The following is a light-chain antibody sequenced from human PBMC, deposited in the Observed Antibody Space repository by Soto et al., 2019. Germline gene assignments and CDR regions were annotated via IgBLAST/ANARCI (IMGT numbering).Light chain of an antibody. CDR3: TSYAGSKNNAF. Sequence: QSALTQPPSASGSPGQSVTISCTGTSSDIGAYNFVSWYQQHPGKAPKLIICEVTKRPSGVPDRFSGSKSGNTASLTVSGLQAEDGADYYSTSYAGSKNNAFFGGGTNLPVL. J-gene: IGLJ2*01. CDR1: SSDIGAYNF. V-gene: IGLV2-8*01. CDR2: EVT.